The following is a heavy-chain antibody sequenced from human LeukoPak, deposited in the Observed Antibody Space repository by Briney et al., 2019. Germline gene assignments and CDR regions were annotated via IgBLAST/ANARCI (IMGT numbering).Heavy chain of an antibody. CDR1: GFTFSSYE. J-gene: IGHJ4*02. CDR2: ISSSGSTM. Sequence: GGSLRLSCAASGFTFSSYEMNWVRQAPGKGLEWVSYISSSGSTMYYADSVKGRFTISRDNSKNTLYLQMNSLRAEDTAVYYCAKVTNMSPADYWGQGTLVTVSS. D-gene: IGHD2-2*01. V-gene: IGHV3-48*03. CDR3: AKVTNMSPADY.